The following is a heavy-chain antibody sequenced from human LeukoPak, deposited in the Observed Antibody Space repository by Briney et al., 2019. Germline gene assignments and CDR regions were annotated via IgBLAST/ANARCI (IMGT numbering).Heavy chain of an antibody. CDR2: IKQDGSEK. Sequence: GGSLRLSCAASGFTFSSYWMSWVRQTPGKGLEWVANIKQDGSEKYYVDSVKGRFTISRDNAKNSLYLQMNSLRAEDTAVYYCARDGGITIFGLVIQPLDYWGQGTLVTVSS. CDR1: GFTFSSYW. J-gene: IGHJ4*02. V-gene: IGHV3-7*01. CDR3: ARDGGITIFGLVIQPLDY. D-gene: IGHD3-3*01.